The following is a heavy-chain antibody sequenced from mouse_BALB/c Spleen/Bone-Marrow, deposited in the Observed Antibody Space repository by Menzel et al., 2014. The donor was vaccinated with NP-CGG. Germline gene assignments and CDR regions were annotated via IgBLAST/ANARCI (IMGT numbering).Heavy chain of an antibody. J-gene: IGHJ2*01. CDR1: GFDFSRYW. D-gene: IGHD1-1*01. V-gene: IGHV4-1*02. Sequence: DVMLVESGGGLVQPGGSLKLSCAASGFDFSRYWMSWVRQAPGKGLEWIGEINPDSSTINYTQSLKDKFIISRYNPNNTLYLRLNKVRSEDTALYYCARLDYYVYLNYWSQGTPLTVSS. CDR3: ARLDYYVYLNY. CDR2: INPDSSTI.